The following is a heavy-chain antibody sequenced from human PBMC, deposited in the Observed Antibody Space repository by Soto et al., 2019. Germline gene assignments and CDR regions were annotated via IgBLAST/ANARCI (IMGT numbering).Heavy chain of an antibody. CDR3: VKDIGSIGYRLGS. CDR2: ISWNSGSI. CDR1: GFTFDDFA. D-gene: IGHD3-22*01. J-gene: IGHJ5*02. V-gene: IGHV3-9*01. Sequence: PGGSLRLSCAASGFTFDDFAMHWVRQAPGKGLEWVSGISWNSGSIGYVDSVKGRFTISRDNAKNSLYLQMNSLRAEDTALYYCVKDIGSIGYRLGSWGQGTLVTVSS.